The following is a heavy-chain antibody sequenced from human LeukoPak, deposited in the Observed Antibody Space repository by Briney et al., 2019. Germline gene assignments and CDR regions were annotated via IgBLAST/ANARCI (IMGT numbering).Heavy chain of an antibody. J-gene: IGHJ4*02. CDR3: ARSLPTYYYDSSGYRGYFDY. CDR1: GYTFTSYD. D-gene: IGHD3-22*01. V-gene: IGHV1-8*03. Sequence: ASVKVSCKASGYTFTSYDINWVRQASGQGLEWMGLMNPHSGNTGYAQKFQGRVTITRNTSISTAYMELSSLRSEDTAVYYCARSLPTYYYDSSGYRGYFDYWGQGTLVTVSS. CDR2: MNPHSGNT.